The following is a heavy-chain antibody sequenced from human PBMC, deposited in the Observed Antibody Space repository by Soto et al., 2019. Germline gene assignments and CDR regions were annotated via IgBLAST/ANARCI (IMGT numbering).Heavy chain of an antibody. D-gene: IGHD2-15*01. CDR2: INHSGST. V-gene: IGHV4-34*01. J-gene: IGHJ4*02. Sequence: SETLSLTCAVYGGSFSGYYWSWIRQPPGKGLEWIGEINHSGSTNYNPSLKSRVTISVDTSKNQFSLKLSSVTAADTAVYYCARGVDRYCSGGSCYYYWGQGTLVTVSS. CDR3: ARGVDRYCSGGSCYYY. CDR1: GGSFSGYY.